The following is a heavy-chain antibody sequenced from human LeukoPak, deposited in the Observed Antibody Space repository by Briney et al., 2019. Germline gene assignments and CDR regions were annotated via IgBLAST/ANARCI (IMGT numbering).Heavy chain of an antibody. J-gene: IGHJ4*02. CDR1: GFTFSSYG. Sequence: GGSLRLSCAASGFTFSSYGMSWVRQAPGKGLEWVSAISGSGGSTYYADSVKGRFTISRDNSKNTLYLQMNSLRAEDTAVYYCARGYDSSGYFVSYFDYWGQGTLVTVSS. V-gene: IGHV3-23*01. CDR2: ISGSGGST. D-gene: IGHD3-22*01. CDR3: ARGYDSSGYFVSYFDY.